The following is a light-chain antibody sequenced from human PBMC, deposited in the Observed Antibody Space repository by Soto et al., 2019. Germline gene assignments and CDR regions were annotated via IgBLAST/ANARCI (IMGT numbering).Light chain of an antibody. V-gene: IGLV2-14*01. CDR1: SSDVGAYNS. CDR2: EVS. J-gene: IGLJ2*01. CDR3: SSFTTTSTLVV. Sequence: QSVLTQPASLSGSPGQSITISCTGTSSDVGAYNSVSWYQHHPGKAPKLMIYEVSNRPSGVSNRFSGSKSGTTASLTISGLQAEDEADYFCSSFTTTSTLVVFGGRTKVTVL.